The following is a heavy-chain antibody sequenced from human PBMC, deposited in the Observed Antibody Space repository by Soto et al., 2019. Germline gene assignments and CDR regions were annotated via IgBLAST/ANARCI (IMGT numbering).Heavy chain of an antibody. V-gene: IGHV3-23*01. CDR2: ISGSGGST. Sequence: GGSLRLSCAASGFTFSSYAMSWVRQAPGKGLEWVSAISGSGGSTYYADSVKGRFTISRDNSKNTLYLQMNSLRAEDTAVYYCAKEGEGYYYDSSGYYYFDYWGQGTLVTVSS. CDR3: AKEGEGYYYDSSGYYYFDY. D-gene: IGHD3-22*01. CDR1: GFTFSSYA. J-gene: IGHJ4*02.